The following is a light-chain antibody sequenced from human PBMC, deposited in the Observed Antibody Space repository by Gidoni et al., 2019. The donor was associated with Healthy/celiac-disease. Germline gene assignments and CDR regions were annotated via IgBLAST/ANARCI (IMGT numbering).Light chain of an antibody. CDR3: CSYAGSSTPYV. CDR2: EVS. CDR1: SSDVGSYNL. V-gene: IGLV2-23*02. J-gene: IGLJ1*01. Sequence: QSALTQPASVSGSPGPSITISCTGTSSDVGSYNLVSWYQQHPGKAPQLMISEVSKRPAGVSNRFSGSKSGNTAFLTIAGLQAEDEADYYCCSYAGSSTPYVFGTGTKVTVL.